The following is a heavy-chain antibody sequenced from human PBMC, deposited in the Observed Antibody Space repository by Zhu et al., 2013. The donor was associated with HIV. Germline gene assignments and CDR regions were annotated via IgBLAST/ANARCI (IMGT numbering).Heavy chain of an antibody. CDR3: SRGGHIVVAVGSFDV. J-gene: IGHJ3*01. V-gene: IGHV1-46*01. CDR1: GYNFISYY. Sequence: QVQLVQSGAEVKKPGASVKVSCRASGYNFISYYMHWVRQAPGQGLEWMGGIIPMLNTPIYAQSFKGRVTITADKSTKTVHMELNTLTSDDTAVYYCSRGGHIVVAVGSFDVWGQGTMVSVSS. D-gene: IGHD2-21*01. CDR2: IIPMLNTP.